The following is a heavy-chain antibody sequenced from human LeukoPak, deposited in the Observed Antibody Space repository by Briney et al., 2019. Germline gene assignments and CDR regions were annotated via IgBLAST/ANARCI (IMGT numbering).Heavy chain of an antibody. CDR1: GVSISSYY. D-gene: IGHD5-18*01. J-gene: IGHJ4*02. CDR3: ARTTAMVTHFDY. V-gene: IGHV4-59*01. Sequence: SETLSLTCTVSGVSISSYYWSWIRQPPGKGLEWIGYIYYSGSTNYNPSLKSRVTISVDTSKNQFSLKLSSVTAADTAVYYCARTTAMVTHFDYWGQGTLVTVSS. CDR2: IYYSGST.